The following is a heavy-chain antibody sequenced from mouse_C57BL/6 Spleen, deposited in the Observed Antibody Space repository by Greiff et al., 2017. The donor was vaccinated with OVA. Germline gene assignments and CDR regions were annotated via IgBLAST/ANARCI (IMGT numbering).Heavy chain of an antibody. Sequence: QVQLQQPGAELVKPGASVKLSCKASGYTFTSYWMQWVKQRPGQGLEWIGEIDPSDSYTNYNQKFKGKATLTVDTSSSTAYMQRSSLTSEDSAVYYCARKGLRGYFDVWGTGTTVTVSS. D-gene: IGHD2-4*01. CDR3: ARKGLRGYFDV. CDR2: IDPSDSYT. J-gene: IGHJ1*03. V-gene: IGHV1-50*01. CDR1: GYTFTSYW.